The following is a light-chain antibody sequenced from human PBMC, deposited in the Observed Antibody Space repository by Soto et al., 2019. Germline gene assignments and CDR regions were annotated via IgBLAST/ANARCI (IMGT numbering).Light chain of an antibody. CDR2: SSI. CDR1: ASNIGSKS. V-gene: IGLV1-44*01. CDR3: AAWYDSLEEYV. Sequence: QSVLTQPPSASGTPGQRVTISCSGSASNIGSKSVNWYQQFPGTAPKLLIYSSIYRPSGVPARMSASKSGTSASLAISGLQSEDEADYFCAAWYDSLEEYVFGTGTKLTVL. J-gene: IGLJ1*01.